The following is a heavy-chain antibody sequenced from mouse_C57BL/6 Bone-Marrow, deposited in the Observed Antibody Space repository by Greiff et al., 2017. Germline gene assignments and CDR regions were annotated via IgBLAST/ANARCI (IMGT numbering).Heavy chain of an antibody. CDR3: ARGRDIYYGSSLFAY. Sequence: VQLKESGPELVKPGASVKMSCKASGYTFTDYNMHWVKQSHGKSLEWIGYINPNNGGTSYNQKFKGQATLTVNKSSSTAYMELRSLTSEESAVYYCARGRDIYYGSSLFAYWGQGTLVTVSA. D-gene: IGHD1-1*01. V-gene: IGHV1-22*01. CDR2: INPNNGGT. CDR1: GYTFTDYN. J-gene: IGHJ3*01.